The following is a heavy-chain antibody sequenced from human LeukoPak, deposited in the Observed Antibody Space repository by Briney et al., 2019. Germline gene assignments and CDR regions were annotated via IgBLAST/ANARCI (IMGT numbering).Heavy chain of an antibody. Sequence: ASVKVSCKASGYTFTSYDINWVRQATGQGLEWMGWMNPNSGNTGYAQKFQGRVTMTRNTSISTAYMELSSLRSEDTAVYYCARGKVTIFGVVILLDYYYMDVWGKGTTVTVS. D-gene: IGHD3-3*01. CDR1: GYTFTSYD. CDR2: MNPNSGNT. J-gene: IGHJ6*03. CDR3: ARGKVTIFGVVILLDYYYMDV. V-gene: IGHV1-8*01.